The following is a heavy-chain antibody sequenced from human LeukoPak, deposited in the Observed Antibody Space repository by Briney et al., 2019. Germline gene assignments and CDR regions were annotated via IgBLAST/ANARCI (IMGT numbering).Heavy chain of an antibody. V-gene: IGHV3-21*01. Sequence: GGSLRLSCAASGFTFSSYSMNWVRQAPGKGLEWVSSISSSSSYIYYADSVKGRFTISRDNAKNSLYLQMNSLRAEDTAVYYCARRVRSADHRCDFWGQGTLVTVSS. CDR2: ISSSSSYI. CDR1: GFTFSSYS. CDR3: ARRVRSADHRCDF. J-gene: IGHJ4*02. D-gene: IGHD1-14*01.